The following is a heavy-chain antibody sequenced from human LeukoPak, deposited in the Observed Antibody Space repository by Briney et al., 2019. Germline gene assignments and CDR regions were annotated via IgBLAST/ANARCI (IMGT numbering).Heavy chain of an antibody. Sequence: PGGSLRLSCVVSGFTFSSYCMNWVRQAPGKGLEWVSAISGSGGSTYYADSVKGRFTISRDNSKNTLYLQMNSLRAEDTAVYYCAKDFTMVRGDYYGMDVWGQGTTVTVSS. V-gene: IGHV3-23*01. CDR1: GFTFSSYC. D-gene: IGHD3-10*01. J-gene: IGHJ6*02. CDR3: AKDFTMVRGDYYGMDV. CDR2: ISGSGGST.